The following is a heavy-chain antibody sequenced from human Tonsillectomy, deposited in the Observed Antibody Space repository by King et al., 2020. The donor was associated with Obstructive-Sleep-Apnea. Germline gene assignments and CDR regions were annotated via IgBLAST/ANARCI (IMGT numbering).Heavy chain of an antibody. V-gene: IGHV3-7*01. CDR1: GISFSDYW. D-gene: IGHD1-1*01. CDR3: ALITGSDY. Sequence: QLVQSGGGLVQPGGSLRLSCVVSGISFSDYWMSWVRQAPGKGLEWVANIKKDGSEKYYVDSVKGRFTISRDNAKNSLFLQMNSLRAEDTAMYYCALITGSDYWGQGTSVTVSS. J-gene: IGHJ4*02. CDR2: IKKDGSEK.